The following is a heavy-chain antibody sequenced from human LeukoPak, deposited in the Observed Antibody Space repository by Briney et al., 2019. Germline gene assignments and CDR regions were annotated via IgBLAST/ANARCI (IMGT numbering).Heavy chain of an antibody. CDR3: ARGSTGWPGKRGDY. V-gene: IGHV3-72*01. CDR1: GFTFSDHY. Sequence: PGGSLRLSCAASGFTFSDHYMDWVRQAPGKGLEGVGRTRNKAHSYTTEYAASVKGRFTISRDDSKSSLYLQMNSLKTEDTAVYYCARGSTGWPGKRGDYWGQGTLVTVSS. D-gene: IGHD6-19*01. CDR2: TRNKAHSYTT. J-gene: IGHJ4*02.